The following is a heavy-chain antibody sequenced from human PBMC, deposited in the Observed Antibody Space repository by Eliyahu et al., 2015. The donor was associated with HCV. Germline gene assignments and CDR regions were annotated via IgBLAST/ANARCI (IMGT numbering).Heavy chain of an antibody. V-gene: IGHV3-30*18. CDR3: AKDSNSYYDSSGSXDC. Sequence: QVQLVESGGGVVQPGRSLRLXCAASGFTFSXYPLHWVRQAPGKGLEWLAALSYDGNNENYATSVKGRFTISRDNSKNTLYLEVTSLRPEDTAIYYCAKDSNSYYDSSGSXDCWGQGTLVXVSS. J-gene: IGHJ4*02. CDR1: GFTFSXYP. CDR2: LSYDGNNE. D-gene: IGHD3-22*01.